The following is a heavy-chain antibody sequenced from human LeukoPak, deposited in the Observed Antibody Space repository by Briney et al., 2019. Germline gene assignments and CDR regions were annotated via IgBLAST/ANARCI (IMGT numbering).Heavy chain of an antibody. CDR2: IYPGDSDT. CDR3: ARHEYSSSWYPGWFDP. CDR1: GYSFTTYW. V-gene: IGHV5-51*01. Sequence: GESLKISCEGSGYSFTTYWIGWVRQMPGKGLEWMGIIYPGDSDTRYSPSFQGQVTISADKSISTAYLQWSSLKASDTAMYYCARHEYSSSWYPGWFDPWGQGTLVTVSS. J-gene: IGHJ5*02. D-gene: IGHD6-13*01.